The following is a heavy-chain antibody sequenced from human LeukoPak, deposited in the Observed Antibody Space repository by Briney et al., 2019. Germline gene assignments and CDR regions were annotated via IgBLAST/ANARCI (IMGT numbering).Heavy chain of an antibody. V-gene: IGHV4-61*05. D-gene: IGHD5-12*01. CDR3: ARGGYSGYDYYY. CDR2: IYYSGST. J-gene: IGHJ4*02. Sequence: PSETLSLTCTVSGGSISSSSYYWGWIHQPPGKGLEWIGYIYYSGSTNYNPSLKSRVTISVDTSKIQFSLKLSSVTAADTAVHYCARGGYSGYDYYYWGQGILVTVSS. CDR1: GGSISSSSYY.